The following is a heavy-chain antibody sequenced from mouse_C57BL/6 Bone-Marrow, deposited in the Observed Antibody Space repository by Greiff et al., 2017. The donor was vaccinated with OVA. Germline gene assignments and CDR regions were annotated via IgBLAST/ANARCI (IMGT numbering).Heavy chain of an antibody. CDR1: GYTFTSYG. CDR2: IYPGSGNT. CDR3: ARDFFDY. Sequence: QVQLQQSGAELVRPGASVKLSCKASGYTFTSYGISWVKQRTGQGLEWIGEIYPGSGNTYYNEKFKGKATLTADKSSSTAYMELRSLTSEDSAVYFCARDFFDYWGQGTTLTVSS. V-gene: IGHV1-81*01. J-gene: IGHJ2*01.